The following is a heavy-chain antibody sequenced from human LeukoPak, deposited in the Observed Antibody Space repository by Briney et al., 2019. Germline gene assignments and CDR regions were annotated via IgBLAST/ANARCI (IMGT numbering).Heavy chain of an antibody. CDR3: ARDPSPAHYYYYYGMDV. V-gene: IGHV4-59*01. CDR2: IYYSGST. Sequence: SGTLSLTCTVSGGSISSYYWSWIRQPPGKGLEWIGYIYYSGSTNYNPSLKSRVTISVDTSKNQFSLKLSSVTAADTAVYYCARDPSPAHYYYYYGMDVWGKGTTVTVSS. D-gene: IGHD2-2*01. J-gene: IGHJ6*04. CDR1: GGSISSYY.